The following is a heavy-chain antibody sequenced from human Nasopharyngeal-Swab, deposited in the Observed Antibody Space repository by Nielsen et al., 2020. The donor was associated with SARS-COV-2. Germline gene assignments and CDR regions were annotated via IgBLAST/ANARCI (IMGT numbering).Heavy chain of an antibody. D-gene: IGHD6-19*01. CDR1: GASMSGYS. CDR3: ARENWQLANVFDI. Sequence: SETLSLTCTVSGASMSGYSWSWIRQPPGKGLEWIAFMYDNEYTNYNPSLRGRATISLDTSKNQFSLKVTSVTAADTAVYYCARENWQLANVFDIWGQGTMVTASS. CDR2: MYDNEYT. V-gene: IGHV4-59*01. J-gene: IGHJ3*02.